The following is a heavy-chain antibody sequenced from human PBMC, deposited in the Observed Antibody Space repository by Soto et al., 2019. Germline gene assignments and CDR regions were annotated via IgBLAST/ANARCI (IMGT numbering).Heavy chain of an antibody. V-gene: IGHV1-2*04. D-gene: IGHD3-3*01. CDR1: GYTFTGYY. CDR2: INPNSGGT. Sequence: GASVKVSCKASGYTFTGYYMHWVRQAPGQGLEWMGWINPNSGGTNYAQKFQGWVTMTRDTSISTAYMELSRLRSDDTAVYYCARGRGDHDDGVSIDVWGQGTTVTVSS. J-gene: IGHJ6*02. CDR3: ARGRGDHDDGVSIDV.